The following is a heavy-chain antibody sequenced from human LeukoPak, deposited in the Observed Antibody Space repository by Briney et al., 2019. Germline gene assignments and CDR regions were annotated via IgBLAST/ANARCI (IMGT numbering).Heavy chain of an antibody. CDR2: ISSSSSYI. V-gene: IGHV3-21*01. J-gene: IGHJ4*02. D-gene: IGHD6-13*01. CDR3: ARHVQIAAAKIDY. Sequence: GESLKISCAASGFTFSSYSMNWVRQAPGKGLEWVSSISSSSSYIYYADSVKGRFTISRDNAKNSLYLQMNSLRAEDTAVYYCARHVQIAAAKIDYWGQGTLVTVSS. CDR1: GFTFSSYS.